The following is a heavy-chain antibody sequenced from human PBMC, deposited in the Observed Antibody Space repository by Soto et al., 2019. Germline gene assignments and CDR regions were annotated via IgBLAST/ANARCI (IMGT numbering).Heavy chain of an antibody. Sequence: PGGSLRLSCAASGFTFSSCAMSWVRQAPGKGLEWVSTISGNGGSTYYADSVKGRFTISRDNAKNSLYLQMNSLRAEDTAVYYCARMTYYDILTGDRITFDYWGQGTLVTVSS. J-gene: IGHJ4*02. CDR3: ARMTYYDILTGDRITFDY. D-gene: IGHD3-9*01. V-gene: IGHV3-23*01. CDR2: ISGNGGST. CDR1: GFTFSSCA.